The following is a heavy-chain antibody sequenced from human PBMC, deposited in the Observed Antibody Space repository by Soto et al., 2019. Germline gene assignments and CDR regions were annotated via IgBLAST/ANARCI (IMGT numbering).Heavy chain of an antibody. V-gene: IGHV3-74*01. CDR1: GFSLSIYW. CDR2: VNNDGSST. Sequence: EVQLVESGGGLVQPGGSLRLSCAASGFSLSIYWMYWVRQAPGKGLVWVSRVNNDGSSTSYADSVKGRFTISRDNAKNTLDLQMHSLRAGATAGYYWARGVIGDYGMDVWGQGTTVTVSS. J-gene: IGHJ6*02. CDR3: ARGVIGDYGMDV. D-gene: IGHD7-27*01.